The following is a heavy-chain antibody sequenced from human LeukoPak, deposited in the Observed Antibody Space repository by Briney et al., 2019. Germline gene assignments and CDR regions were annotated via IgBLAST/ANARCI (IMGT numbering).Heavy chain of an antibody. CDR1: GGSISSYY. V-gene: IGHV4-39*01. CDR3: AKQGIAAAGFDY. J-gene: IGHJ4*02. D-gene: IGHD6-13*01. CDR2: IYYSGST. Sequence: SQTLSLTCTVSGGSISSYYWGWIRQPPGKGLEWIGSIYYSGSTYYNPSLKSRVTISVDTSKNQFSLKLSSVTAADTAVYYCAKQGIAAAGFDYWGQGTLVTVSS.